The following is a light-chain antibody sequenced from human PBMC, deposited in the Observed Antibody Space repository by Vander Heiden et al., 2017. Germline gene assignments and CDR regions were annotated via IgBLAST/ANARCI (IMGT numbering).Light chain of an antibody. J-gene: IGLJ2*01. Sequence: QSALTQPPSASGSPGQSVTISCTGTTRDIGGYNYVSWYQQYPGKAPKLMIYEVNRRPSGVPDRFSGSKSGSTASLTVSGLQAEDEADYYCFSYAGGSVVFGGGTKLTVL. CDR1: TRDIGGYNY. CDR3: FSYAGGSVV. CDR2: EVN. V-gene: IGLV2-8*01.